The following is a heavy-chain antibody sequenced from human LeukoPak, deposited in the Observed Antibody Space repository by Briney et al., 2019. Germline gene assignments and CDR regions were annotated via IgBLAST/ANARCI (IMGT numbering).Heavy chain of an antibody. J-gene: IGHJ4*02. CDR2: INPSSGGT. CDR3: ARDPSGSYKFDY. CDR1: GYTFTNYD. D-gene: IGHD1-26*01. V-gene: IGHV1-2*02. Sequence: GASVKVSCKASGYTFTNYDINWVRQATGQGLEWMGWINPSSGGTNYAQKFQGRVTMTRDTSISTAYMELSRLRSDDTAVYYCARDPSGSYKFDYWGQGTLVTVSS.